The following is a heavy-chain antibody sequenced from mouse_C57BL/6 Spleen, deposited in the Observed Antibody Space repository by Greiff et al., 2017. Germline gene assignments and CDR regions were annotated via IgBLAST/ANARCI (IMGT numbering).Heavy chain of an antibody. CDR1: GYTFTSYY. CDR2: IYPGSGNT. Sequence: QVQLKESGPELVKPGASVKISCKASGYTFTSYYIHGVKQRPGQGLEWIGGIYPGSGNTKYNEKFKGKATLTADTSSSTAYMQLSSLTSEASAVYYCAGNWDGDYWGQGTTLTVSS. CDR3: AGNWDGDY. D-gene: IGHD4-1*01. J-gene: IGHJ2*01. V-gene: IGHV1-66*01.